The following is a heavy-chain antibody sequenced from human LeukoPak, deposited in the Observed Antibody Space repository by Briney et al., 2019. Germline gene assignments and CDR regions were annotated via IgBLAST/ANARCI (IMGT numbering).Heavy chain of an antibody. Sequence: PGRSLRLSCAASGFTFSSYGMHRVRQAPGKGLEWVAVISYDGSNKYYADSVNGRFTISRDNSKNTLSLQMNSLRAEDTAVYYCAKSPSGRSRISRFDYWGQGILVTVSS. J-gene: IGHJ4*02. V-gene: IGHV3-30*18. CDR2: ISYDGSNK. D-gene: IGHD1-26*01. CDR3: AKSPSGRSRISRFDY. CDR1: GFTFSSYG.